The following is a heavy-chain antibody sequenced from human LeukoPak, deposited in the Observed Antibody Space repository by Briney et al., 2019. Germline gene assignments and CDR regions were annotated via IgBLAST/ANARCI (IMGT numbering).Heavy chain of an antibody. J-gene: IGHJ6*03. CDR3: ARGPVGYCSGGSCYGRTYYYYVDV. D-gene: IGHD2-15*01. CDR1: GYTFTGYY. V-gene: IGHV1-2*06. CDR2: INPNSGGT. Sequence: PGGSLRLSCAASGYTFTGYYMHWVRQAPGQGLEWMGRINPNSGGTNYAQKFQGRVTMTRDTSISTAYMELSRLRSDDTAVYYCARGPVGYCSGGSCYGRTYYYYVDVWGKGTTVTVSS.